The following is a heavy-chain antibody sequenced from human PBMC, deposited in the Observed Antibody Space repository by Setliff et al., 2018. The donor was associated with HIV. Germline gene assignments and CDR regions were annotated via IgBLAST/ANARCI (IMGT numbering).Heavy chain of an antibody. J-gene: IGHJ3*02. CDR1: GYSISSGYY. CDR2: IYHSGST. V-gene: IGHV4-38-2*01. Sequence: PSETLSLTCAVSGYSISSGYYWGWIRQPQGKGLEWIGSIYHSGSTYYNPSLKSRVTISVDTSKNQFSLKLSSVTTADTAVYYCAMSRPFFDIWGQGTMVTVSS. CDR3: AMSRPFFDI.